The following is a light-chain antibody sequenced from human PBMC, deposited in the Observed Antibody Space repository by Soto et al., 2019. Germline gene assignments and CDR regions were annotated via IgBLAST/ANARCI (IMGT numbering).Light chain of an antibody. CDR3: QQYAGSPRT. V-gene: IGKV3D-15*02. J-gene: IGKJ1*01. Sequence: EIVMTQSPATLSVSPGERATLSCRASQSVSSNLAWYQQKPGQAPRLLIYGASTRATGIPARFSGSGSGTEFTLTISGLEPEDFAVYFCQQYAGSPRTFGQGTTVDIK. CDR2: GAS. CDR1: QSVSSN.